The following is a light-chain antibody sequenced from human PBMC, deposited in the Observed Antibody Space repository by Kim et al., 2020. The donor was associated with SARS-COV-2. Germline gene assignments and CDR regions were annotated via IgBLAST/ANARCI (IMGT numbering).Light chain of an antibody. CDR3: AAWDDSLNGLL. V-gene: IGLV1-44*01. J-gene: IGLJ2*01. CDR1: TSNIGSKT. CDR2: NND. Sequence: QSVLTQPPSASGTPGQRVTISCSGSTSNIGSKTVNWYQLLPGTAPKLLIYNNDQRPSGVPDRFSGYKSGTSASLAISGPQSEDEADYYCAAWDDSLNGLLFGGGTQLTVL.